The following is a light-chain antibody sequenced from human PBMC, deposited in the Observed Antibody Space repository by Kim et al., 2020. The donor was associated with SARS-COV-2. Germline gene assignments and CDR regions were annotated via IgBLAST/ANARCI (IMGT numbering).Light chain of an antibody. Sequence: SYLGWYQQKPGQAPRLLIYGASSRATGIPDRFSGSGSGTDFTLTISRLEPEDFAVYYCQQYGSSPRSFTFGPGTKVDIK. CDR1: SY. CDR3: QQYGSSPRSFT. J-gene: IGKJ3*01. CDR2: GAS. V-gene: IGKV3-20*01.